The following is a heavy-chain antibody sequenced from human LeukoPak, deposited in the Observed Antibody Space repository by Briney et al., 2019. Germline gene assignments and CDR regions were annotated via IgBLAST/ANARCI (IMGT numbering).Heavy chain of an antibody. Sequence: GGSLRLSCAASGFTFSSYAMHWVRQAPGKGLEWVAVISYDGSNKYYADSVKGRFTISRDNSKNTLYLQMNSLRAEDTAVYYCARAPLNYYYYYGMDVWGQGTTVTVSS. CDR3: ARAPLNYYYYYGMDV. J-gene: IGHJ6*02. CDR1: GFTFSSYA. V-gene: IGHV3-30-3*01. CDR2: ISYDGSNK.